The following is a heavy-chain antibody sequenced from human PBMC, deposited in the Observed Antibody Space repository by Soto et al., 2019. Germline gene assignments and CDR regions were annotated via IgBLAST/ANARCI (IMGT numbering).Heavy chain of an antibody. CDR1: GGTFSSYA. V-gene: IGHV1-69*13. CDR2: FIPIFGTA. J-gene: IGHJ4*02. CDR3: ARDRRGYYDSSGYSRYYFDY. D-gene: IGHD3-22*01. Sequence: SVKVSCKASGGTFSSYAISWVRQAPGQGLEWMGGFIPIFGTANYAQKFQGRVTITADESTSTAYMELSSLRSEDTAVYYCARDRRGYYDSSGYSRYYFDYWGQGTLVTVSS.